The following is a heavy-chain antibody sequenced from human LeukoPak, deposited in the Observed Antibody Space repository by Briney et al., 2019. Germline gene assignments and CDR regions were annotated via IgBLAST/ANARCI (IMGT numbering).Heavy chain of an antibody. Sequence: SETLSLTCTVSGGSISSGSYYWSWIRQPAGKGLEWIGRIYTSGSTNYNPSLKSRVTISVDTSKNQFSLKLSSVTAADTAMYYCARNIGDGYNFMGYWGQGTLVTVSS. J-gene: IGHJ4*02. CDR2: IYTSGST. CDR3: ARNIGDGYNFMGY. V-gene: IGHV4-61*02. D-gene: IGHD5-24*01. CDR1: GGSISSGSYY.